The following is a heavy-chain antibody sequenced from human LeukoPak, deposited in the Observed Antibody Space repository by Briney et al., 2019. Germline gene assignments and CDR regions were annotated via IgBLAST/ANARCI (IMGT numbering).Heavy chain of an antibody. D-gene: IGHD6-6*01. CDR1: GGSISSYY. J-gene: IGHJ6*03. V-gene: IGHV4-59*12. CDR2: IYNSGST. Sequence: SETLFLTCTVSGGSISSYYWSWIRQPPGKGLEWIGYIYNSGSTNYSPSLKSRVTISVDTSKNQFSLKLSSVTAADTAVYYCARDRRPLVPTREGGYYHYYYMDVWGKGTTVTVSS. CDR3: ARDRRPLVPTREGGYYHYYYMDV.